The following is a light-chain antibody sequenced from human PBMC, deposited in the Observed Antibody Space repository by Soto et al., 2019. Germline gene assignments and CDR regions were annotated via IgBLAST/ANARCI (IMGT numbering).Light chain of an antibody. Sequence: DIQMTQSPSTLSASVGDGGTITCRASQTISGWLAWYQQRPGKAPKLLISDASSLRSGVPSRFSGSGSGTEFTLTISSLQPDDFGSYYCQQYKSYPWTFGHGTKVEV. CDR2: DAS. CDR1: QTISGW. J-gene: IGKJ1*01. V-gene: IGKV1-5*01. CDR3: QQYKSYPWT.